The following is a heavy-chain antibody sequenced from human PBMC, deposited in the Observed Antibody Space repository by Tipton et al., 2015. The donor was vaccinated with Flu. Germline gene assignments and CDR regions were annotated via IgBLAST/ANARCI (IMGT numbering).Heavy chain of an antibody. CDR2: GSTSGTT. CDR1: GGSVTSGSYY. J-gene: IGHJ6*02. CDR3: ATSRPHRYSYGMDV. V-gene: IGHV4-61*02. Sequence: TLSLTCTVSGGSVTSGSYYWNWIRQPAGKGLEWIGRGSTSGTTNYNPSLQSRVTISVDTSKNQFSLRLISVTAADTAVYYCATSRPHRYSYGMDVWGQGATVSLS. D-gene: IGHD3-10*01.